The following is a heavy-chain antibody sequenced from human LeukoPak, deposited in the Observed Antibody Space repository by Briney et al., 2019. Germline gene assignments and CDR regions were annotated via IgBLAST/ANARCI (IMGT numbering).Heavy chain of an antibody. CDR3: ARTYYYDSSAYFDWFDL. Sequence: GESLKISCKGSGYSFSSFWIVWVRQMPGKGLEWMGIIYPGDSNTRYSPSFQGQVTISADKSISTAYLQWSSLKASDTAIYYCARTYYYDSSAYFDWFDLWGQGTLVTVSS. J-gene: IGHJ5*02. V-gene: IGHV5-51*01. D-gene: IGHD3-22*01. CDR1: GYSFSSFW. CDR2: IYPGDSNT.